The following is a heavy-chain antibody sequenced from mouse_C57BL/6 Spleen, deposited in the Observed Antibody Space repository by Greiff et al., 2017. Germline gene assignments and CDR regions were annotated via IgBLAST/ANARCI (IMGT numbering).Heavy chain of an antibody. V-gene: IGHV1-59*01. J-gene: IGHJ4*01. CDR1: GYTFTSYW. CDR2: IDPSDSYT. CDR3: ARKEREGAMDY. Sequence: VQLQQPGAELVRPGTSVKLSCKASGYTFTSYWMHWVKQRPGQGLEWIGVIDPSDSYTNYNQKFKGKATLTVDTSSSTAYMQLSSLTSEDSAVYYCARKEREGAMDYWGQGTSVTVSS.